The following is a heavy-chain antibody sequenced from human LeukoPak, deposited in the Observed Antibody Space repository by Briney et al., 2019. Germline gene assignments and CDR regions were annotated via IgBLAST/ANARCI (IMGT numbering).Heavy chain of an antibody. V-gene: IGHV3-74*01. CDR3: ARVKVSYYYDSSGYYVDAFDI. D-gene: IGHD3-22*01. Sequence: PGGCLRLSCAASGFTFSSYWMHWVRQAPGKGLVWVSRINSDGSSTSYADSVKGRFTISRDNAKNTLYLQMNSLRAEDTAVYYCARVKVSYYYDSSGYYVDAFDIWGQGTMVTVSS. CDR2: INSDGSST. J-gene: IGHJ3*02. CDR1: GFTFSSYW.